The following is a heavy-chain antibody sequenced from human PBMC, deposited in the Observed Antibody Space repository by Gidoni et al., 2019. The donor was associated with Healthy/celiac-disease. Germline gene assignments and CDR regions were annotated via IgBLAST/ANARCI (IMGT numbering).Heavy chain of an antibody. J-gene: IGHJ4*02. CDR3: ARDFIAVAGTGYFDY. D-gene: IGHD6-19*01. Sequence: QVQLVESGGGVVQPGRSLRLSCAASGFTVSSYAMHWGLQAPGKGLEWVAVISYDGSNKYYADSVKGRFTISRDNSKNTLYLQMNSLRAEDTAVYYCARDFIAVAGTGYFDYWGQGTLVTVSS. CDR1: GFTVSSYA. V-gene: IGHV3-30-3*01. CDR2: ISYDGSNK.